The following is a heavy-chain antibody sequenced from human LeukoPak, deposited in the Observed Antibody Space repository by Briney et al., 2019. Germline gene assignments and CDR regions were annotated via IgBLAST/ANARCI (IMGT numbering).Heavy chain of an antibody. J-gene: IGHJ4*02. CDR2: IDSSSRYI. CDR3: ARVGGHCTSTSCPPPDY. D-gene: IGHD2-2*01. CDR1: GFTFSGYN. Sequence: GGSLRLSCAASGFTFSGYNMDWVRQAPGKGLEWVSFIDSSSRYIYQADSVKGRFTISRDNAKSSVFLQLNSLRAEDTAVYYCARVGGHCTSTSCPPPDYWGQGTLVTVSS. V-gene: IGHV3-21*01.